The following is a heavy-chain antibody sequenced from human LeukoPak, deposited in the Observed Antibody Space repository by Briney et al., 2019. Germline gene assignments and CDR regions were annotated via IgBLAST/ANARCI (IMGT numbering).Heavy chain of an antibody. V-gene: IGHV1-69*13. CDR2: IIPIFGTA. Sequence: SVKVSCKASGGTFSSYAISWVRQALGQGLEWMGGIIPIFGTANYAQKFQGRVTITADESTSTAYMELSSLRSEDTAVYYCARDRRKIPGYSSSWYGWYFDLWGRGTLVTVSS. CDR1: GGTFSSYA. D-gene: IGHD6-13*01. CDR3: ARDRRKIPGYSSSWYGWYFDL. J-gene: IGHJ2*01.